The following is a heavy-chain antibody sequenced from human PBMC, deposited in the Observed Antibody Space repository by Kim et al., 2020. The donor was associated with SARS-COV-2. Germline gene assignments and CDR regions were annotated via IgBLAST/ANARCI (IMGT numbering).Heavy chain of an antibody. CDR2: IYSGGST. CDR3: ASPNSSSWSLDY. Sequence: GGSLRLSCAASGFTVSSNYMSWVRQAPGKGLEWLSVIYSGGSTYYADSVKGRFTISRDNSKNTLYLQMNSLRAEDTAVYYCASPNSSSWSLDYWGQGTLVTVSS. CDR1: GFTVSSNY. D-gene: IGHD6-13*01. V-gene: IGHV3-66*01. J-gene: IGHJ4*02.